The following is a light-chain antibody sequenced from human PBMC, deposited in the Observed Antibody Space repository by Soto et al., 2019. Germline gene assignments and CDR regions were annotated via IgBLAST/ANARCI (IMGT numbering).Light chain of an antibody. CDR1: QGISSY. CDR3: QQVDSYPHT. Sequence: DIQLTQSPSFLSAAVGERVTITCRASQGISSYLAWYQQRPGMAPKLLINAASTLQSGVPSRYSGSGSGTEFTLTINSLQPEDFATYYCQQVDSYPHTFGGGTKVEIK. J-gene: IGKJ4*01. CDR2: AAS. V-gene: IGKV1-9*01.